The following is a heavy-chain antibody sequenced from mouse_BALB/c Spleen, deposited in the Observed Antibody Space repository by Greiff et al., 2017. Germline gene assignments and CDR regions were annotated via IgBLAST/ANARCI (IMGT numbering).Heavy chain of an antibody. J-gene: IGHJ4*01. CDR2: IDPENGDT. D-gene: IGHD2-2*01. V-gene: IGHV14-4*02. Sequence: EVKLMESGAELVRSGASVKLSCTASGFNIKDYYMHWVKQRPEQGLEWIGWIDPENGDTEYAPKFQGKATMTADTSSNTAYLQLSSLTSEDTAVYYCNAWLRRDYYAMDYWGQGTSVTVSS. CDR3: NAWLRRDYYAMDY. CDR1: GFNIKDYY.